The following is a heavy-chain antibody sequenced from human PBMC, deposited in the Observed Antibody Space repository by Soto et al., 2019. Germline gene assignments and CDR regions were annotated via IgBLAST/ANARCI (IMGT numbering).Heavy chain of an antibody. Sequence: EVQLLESGGGLVQPGGSLRLSCAASGFTFSSYAMSWVRQAPGKGLEWVSAISGSGGSTYYADSVKGRFTISRDNSKNTLDLQMNSLRAEDTAVYYCATRIVVVVAATRIDYWGQGTLVTVSS. D-gene: IGHD2-15*01. CDR2: ISGSGGST. J-gene: IGHJ4*02. CDR3: ATRIVVVVAATRIDY. CDR1: GFTFSSYA. V-gene: IGHV3-23*01.